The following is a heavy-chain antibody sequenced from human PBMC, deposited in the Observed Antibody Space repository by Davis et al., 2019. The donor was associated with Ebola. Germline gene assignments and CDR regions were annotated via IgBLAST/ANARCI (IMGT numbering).Heavy chain of an antibody. CDR2: IYYSGST. J-gene: IGHJ5*02. CDR1: GGSIGYYY. V-gene: IGHV4-59*01. CDR3: ARDPPRVS. D-gene: IGHD2-8*01. Sequence: SETLSLTCTVSGGSIGYYYWSWIRQPPGKGLEWIGYIYYSGSTKYIPSLKSRVTISVDTSKNQFSLKLSSASAADTAMYYCARDPPRVSWGQGTLVTVSS.